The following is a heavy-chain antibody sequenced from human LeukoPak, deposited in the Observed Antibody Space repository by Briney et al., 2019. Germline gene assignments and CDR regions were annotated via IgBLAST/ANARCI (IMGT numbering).Heavy chain of an antibody. CDR3: ARDRAVHNYGDFGDAFDI. CDR1: GFTFSSYS. Sequence: GGSLRLSCAASGFTFSSYSMNWVRQAPGKGLEWVSSTSSSSSYIYYADSVKGRFTISRDNAKNSLYLQMNSLRAEDTAVYYCARDRAVHNYGDFGDAFDIWGQGTMVTVSS. V-gene: IGHV3-21*01. D-gene: IGHD4-17*01. J-gene: IGHJ3*02. CDR2: TSSSSSYI.